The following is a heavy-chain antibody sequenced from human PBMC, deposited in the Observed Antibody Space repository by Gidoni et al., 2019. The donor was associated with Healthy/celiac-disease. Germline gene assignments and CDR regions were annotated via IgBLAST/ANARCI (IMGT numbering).Heavy chain of an antibody. CDR3: ARDLTRYNWNYVPYYGMDV. V-gene: IGHV4-34*01. J-gene: IGHJ6*02. Sequence: QVQLQQWGAGLLKPSETLSLTCAVYGGSFSGYYWSWIRQPPGKGREWIGEINHSVSTNYHPSLKSRVTISVDTSKNQFSLKLSSVTAADTAVYYCARDLTRYNWNYVPYYGMDVWGQGTTVTVSS. D-gene: IGHD1-7*01. CDR1: GGSFSGYY. CDR2: INHSVST.